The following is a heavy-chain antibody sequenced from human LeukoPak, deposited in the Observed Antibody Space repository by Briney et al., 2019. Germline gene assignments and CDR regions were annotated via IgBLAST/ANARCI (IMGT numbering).Heavy chain of an antibody. CDR1: GGSISSYY. D-gene: IGHD3-10*01. CDR3: ARLYGSGSH. Sequence: PSETLSLTCTVSGGSISSYYWSWIRQPPGKGLEWIGYIYYSGSTSYNPSLKSRVTISVDTSKNQFSLKLSSVTAADTAVYYCARLYGSGSHWGQGTLVTVSS. V-gene: IGHV4-59*01. CDR2: IYYSGST. J-gene: IGHJ4*02.